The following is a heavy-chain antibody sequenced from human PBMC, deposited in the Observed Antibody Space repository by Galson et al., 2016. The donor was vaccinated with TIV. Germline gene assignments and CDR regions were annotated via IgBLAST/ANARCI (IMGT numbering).Heavy chain of an antibody. CDR1: GYTVTELS. CDR2: FDPDDGET. Sequence: SVKVSCKVSGYTVTELSMHWVRQAPGKGLEWMGGFDPDDGETIYEQKFQGRVTMTEDKFTDTAYMELSRLRSEDTAVDYCATDLVYYYDSSGYSWGQGTLVTVSS. J-gene: IGHJ4*02. V-gene: IGHV1-24*01. CDR3: ATDLVYYYDSSGYS. D-gene: IGHD3-22*01.